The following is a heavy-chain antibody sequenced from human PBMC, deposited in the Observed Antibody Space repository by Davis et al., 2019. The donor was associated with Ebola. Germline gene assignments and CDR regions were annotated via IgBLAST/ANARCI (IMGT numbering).Heavy chain of an antibody. CDR2: MNPNSGNT. Sequence: ASVKVSCKASGYTFTSSDINWVRQATGQGLEWMGWMNPNSGNTGYAQKFQGRVTMTRNTSISTAYMELSSLRSEDTAVYYCARGNKGGCSSTSCSRTWFDPWGQGTLVTVSS. J-gene: IGHJ5*02. CDR1: GYTFTSSD. V-gene: IGHV1-8*01. CDR3: ARGNKGGCSSTSCSRTWFDP. D-gene: IGHD2-2*01.